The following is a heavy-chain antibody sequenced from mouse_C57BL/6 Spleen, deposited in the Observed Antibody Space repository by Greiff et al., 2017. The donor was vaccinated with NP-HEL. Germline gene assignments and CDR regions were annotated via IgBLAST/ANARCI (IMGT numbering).Heavy chain of an antibody. V-gene: IGHV1-78*01. D-gene: IGHD1-1*01. CDR1: GYTFTDHT. CDR2: IYPSDGST. Sequence: VKLQQSDAELVKPGASVKISCKVSGYTFTDHTIHWMKQRPEQGLEWIGYIYPSDGSTKYNEKFKGKATLTADKSSSTSYMQLNSLTSEDAAVYFWARTHYYGSSYFDYWGQGTTLTGSS. J-gene: IGHJ2*01. CDR3: ARTHYYGSSYFDY.